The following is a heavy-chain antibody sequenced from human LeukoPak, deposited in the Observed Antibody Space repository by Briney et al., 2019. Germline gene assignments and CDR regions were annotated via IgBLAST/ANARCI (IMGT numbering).Heavy chain of an antibody. CDR2: IYSGGST. CDR1: GFTVSDNY. J-gene: IGHJ5*02. Sequence: GGSLRLSCAASGFTVSDNYMSWVRQAPGKGLDWVSVIYSGGSTYYADSVKGRFTISRDNSKNTLYLQMNALGAEDTAVYYCARTIIQYNNWFDPWGQGTLVTVSS. V-gene: IGHV3-53*01. CDR3: ARTIIQYNNWFDP. D-gene: IGHD3-3*01.